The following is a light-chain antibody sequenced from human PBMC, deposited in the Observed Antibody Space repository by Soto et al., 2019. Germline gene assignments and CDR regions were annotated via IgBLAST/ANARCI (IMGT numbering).Light chain of an antibody. CDR2: AAS. CDR1: QAVSTS. V-gene: IGKV3-15*01. J-gene: IGKJ2*03. CDR3: QHYTDWAPYS. Sequence: ETVLTQSPAALSVAPGERVTFSCGASQAVSTSFAWFQQKPGQTPRLLIYAASKRATGSSERFTGSGSGKDFSLTISNIQSEDSAVYYCQHYTDWAPYSFGQGTKMEIK.